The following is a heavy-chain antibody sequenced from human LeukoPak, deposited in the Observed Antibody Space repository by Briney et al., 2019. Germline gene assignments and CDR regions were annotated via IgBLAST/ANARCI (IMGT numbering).Heavy chain of an antibody. CDR3: ARGGGGGGYYEFWSGYYRFFGYFDY. CDR1: GGSISSHY. Sequence: SETLSLTCTVSGGSISSHYWSWIRQPPGKGLEWIGYIYYSGSTNYNPSLKSRVTISVDTSKNQFSLKLSSVTAADTAVYYCARGGGGGGYYEFWSGYYRFFGYFDYWGQGTLVTVSS. D-gene: IGHD3-3*01. V-gene: IGHV4-59*11. J-gene: IGHJ4*02. CDR2: IYYSGST.